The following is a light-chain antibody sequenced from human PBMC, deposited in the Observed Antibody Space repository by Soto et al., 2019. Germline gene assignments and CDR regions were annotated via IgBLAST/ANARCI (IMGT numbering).Light chain of an antibody. Sequence: EIVMTQTPLSLSVTPGQPASISCKSSQSLLKSDGKTDLYWYLQKPGQTPQPLMYEVSNRFSGVXDXXSGSGSGTDFTLKISRLEAEDVGVYYCMQAIQLPYTFGQGTKLEI. J-gene: IGKJ2*01. CDR1: QSLLKSDGKTD. CDR2: EVS. CDR3: MQAIQLPYT. V-gene: IGKV2D-29*01.